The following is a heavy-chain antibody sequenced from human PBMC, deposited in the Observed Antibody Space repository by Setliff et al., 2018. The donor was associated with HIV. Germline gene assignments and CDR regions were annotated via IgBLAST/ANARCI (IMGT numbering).Heavy chain of an antibody. CDR2: IYTTGGT. Sequence: PSETLSLTCNLSGVSIPTNYWNWIRQPDGKGLEWIGRIYTTGGTNYNPALKSRVTMSIDTSKNQISLKLNSVTAADTATYYCARSNPGRTAGLLAYWGPGTLVTVSS. CDR3: ARSNPGRTAGLLAY. CDR1: GVSIPTNY. V-gene: IGHV4-4*07. D-gene: IGHD6-13*01. J-gene: IGHJ4*02.